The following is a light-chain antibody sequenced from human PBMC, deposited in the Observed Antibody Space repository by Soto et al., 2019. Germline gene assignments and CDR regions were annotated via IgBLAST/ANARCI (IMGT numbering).Light chain of an antibody. Sequence: DIQMTQSPSTLSGYVGDRVTITCRASQTISSWLAWYQQKPGKAPKLLIYKASTLKSGVPSRFSGSGSGTEFTLTISSLQPDDFAASYCQHYNSYSEAVGQGTKVELK. V-gene: IGKV1-5*03. CDR1: QTISSW. CDR2: KAS. CDR3: QHYNSYSEA. J-gene: IGKJ1*01.